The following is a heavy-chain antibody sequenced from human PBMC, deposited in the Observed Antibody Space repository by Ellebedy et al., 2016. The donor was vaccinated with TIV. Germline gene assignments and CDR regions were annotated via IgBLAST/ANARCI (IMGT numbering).Heavy chain of an antibody. CDR3: ARDCFGNWNRPLPYYYYGMDV. J-gene: IGHJ6*02. CDR1: GGTFSSYA. Sequence: SVKVSXXASGGTFSSYAISWVRQAPGQGLEWMGGIIPIFGTANYAQKFQGRVTITADESTSTAYMELSSLRSEDTAVYYCARDCFGNWNRPLPYYYYGMDVWGQGTTVTVSS. V-gene: IGHV1-69*13. D-gene: IGHD1-20*01. CDR2: IIPIFGTA.